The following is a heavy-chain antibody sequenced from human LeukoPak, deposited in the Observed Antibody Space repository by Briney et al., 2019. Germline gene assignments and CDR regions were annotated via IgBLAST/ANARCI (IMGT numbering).Heavy chain of an antibody. Sequence: SETLSLTCAVYGGSFSGYYWSWIRQPPGKGLEWIGEINHSGSTNYNPSLKSRVTISVDTSKNQFSLMLTSVTAADTAVYYCASLHQVRGFTVFDYWGLGALVTVSS. CDR2: INHSGST. J-gene: IGHJ4*02. CDR3: ASLHQVRGFTVFDY. D-gene: IGHD3-10*01. CDR1: GGSFSGYY. V-gene: IGHV4-34*01.